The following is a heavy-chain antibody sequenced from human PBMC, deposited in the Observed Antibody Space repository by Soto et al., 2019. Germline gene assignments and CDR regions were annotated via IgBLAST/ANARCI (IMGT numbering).Heavy chain of an antibody. CDR3: AREGPIAAAGSSDY. J-gene: IGHJ4*02. Sequence: GGSLRLSCAASGFTFSSYAMHWVRQAPGKGLEYVSAISSNGGSTYYANSVKGRFTISRDNSKNTLYLQMGSLRAEDMAVYYCAREGPIAAAGSSDYWGQGTLVTVSS. V-gene: IGHV3-64*01. D-gene: IGHD6-13*01. CDR2: ISSNGGST. CDR1: GFTFSSYA.